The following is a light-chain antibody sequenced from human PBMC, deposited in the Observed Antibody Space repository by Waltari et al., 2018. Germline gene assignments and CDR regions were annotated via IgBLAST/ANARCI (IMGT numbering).Light chain of an antibody. Sequence: QSVLTQPPSASGTPGQRVTITCSASGSNIGVYNVNWYQQLPGTAPNLLIYGSIHRPSGVPDRFSGSWSGTSASLAISGLQSEDEADYYCAAWDDSLNGWVFGGGTKVTAL. V-gene: IGLV1-44*01. J-gene: IGLJ3*02. CDR3: AAWDDSLNGWV. CDR2: GSI. CDR1: GSNIGVYN.